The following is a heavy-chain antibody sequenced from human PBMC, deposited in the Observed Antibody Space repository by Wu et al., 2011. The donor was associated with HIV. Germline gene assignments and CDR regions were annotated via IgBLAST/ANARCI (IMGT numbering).Heavy chain of an antibody. J-gene: IGHJ4*02. CDR2: VHPNSGGR. D-gene: IGHD6-19*01. CDR1: GYTFTGFH. V-gene: IGHV1-2*02. CDR3: ARGWGTAVXGTSADY. Sequence: QVQLVQSGAEVKKPGASAKVSCKAFGYTFTGFHVHWVRQAPGQGLEWMGWVHPNSGGRNYAQKFQGRVTLTRDTSTNTAYMELSSLTSDDTAVYYCARGWGTAVXGTSADYWGQGTLVTVSS.